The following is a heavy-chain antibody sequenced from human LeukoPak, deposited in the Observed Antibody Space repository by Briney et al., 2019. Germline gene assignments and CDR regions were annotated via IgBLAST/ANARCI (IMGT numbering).Heavy chain of an antibody. CDR1: GFTFSSSA. CDR3: AKDAEVAKDY. D-gene: IGHD5-12*01. V-gene: IGHV3-23*01. J-gene: IGHJ4*02. Sequence: PGGSLRLSCAASGFTFSSSAMSWVRQVPGKGLEWVSGISASGGSTYYADSVKGRFTISRDNSKNTLYLQMNSLRAEDTAVYYCAKDAEVAKDYWGQGTLVTVSS. CDR2: ISASGGST.